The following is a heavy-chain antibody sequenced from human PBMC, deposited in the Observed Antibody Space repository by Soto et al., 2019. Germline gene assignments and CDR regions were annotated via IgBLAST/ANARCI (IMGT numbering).Heavy chain of an antibody. Sequence: PGGSLRLSCAASGFTFSSYSMNWVRQAPGKGLEWVSYISSSSSTIYYADSVKGRFTISRDNAKNSLYLQMNSLRAEDTAVYYCASGNYYDSSGYYYEMFDSWGQGTLVTAPQ. CDR1: GFTFSSYS. CDR2: ISSSSSTI. V-gene: IGHV3-48*01. J-gene: IGHJ4*02. D-gene: IGHD3-22*01. CDR3: ASGNYYDSSGYYYEMFDS.